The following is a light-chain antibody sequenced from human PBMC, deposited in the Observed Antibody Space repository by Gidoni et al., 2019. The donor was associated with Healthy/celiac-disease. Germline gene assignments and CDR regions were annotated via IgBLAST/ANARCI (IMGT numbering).Light chain of an antibody. CDR2: AAS. V-gene: IGKV1-39*01. CDR1: QSISSY. Sequence: DIQMTQSPSSLSASVGDRVTITCRASQSISSYLNWYQQKPGKAPKLLIYAASSLQSGVPSRFSGSGSGTDFTLTISSLQPEDFATYYCQQSYSTPFITFGPGTKVEIK. CDR3: QQSYSTPFIT. J-gene: IGKJ3*01.